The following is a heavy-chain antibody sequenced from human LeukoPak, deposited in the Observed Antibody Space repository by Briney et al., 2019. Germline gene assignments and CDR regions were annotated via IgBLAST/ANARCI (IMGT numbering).Heavy chain of an antibody. Sequence: PGVSLRLSCVASGFTFWNYWMLWLRPAPGKELVGIFSINNDGSAVYEDSVAGRFTISRDNARNTLYLQMNTLRVEDTAVYYCARDYYGSIDLWGQGTLVTVSS. CDR1: GFTFWNYW. D-gene: IGHD3-10*01. J-gene: IGHJ1*01. V-gene: IGHV3-74*01. CDR2: INNDGSA. CDR3: ARDYYGSIDL.